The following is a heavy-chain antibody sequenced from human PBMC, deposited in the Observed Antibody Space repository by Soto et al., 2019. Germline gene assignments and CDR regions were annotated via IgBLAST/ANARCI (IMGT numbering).Heavy chain of an antibody. J-gene: IGHJ6*02. CDR1: GDNFKKNV. D-gene: IGHD3-10*01. CDR3: ARGPFRPSAMDV. Sequence: ASVKVSCKTSGDNFKKNVFTWVRQAPGQGLEWMGGTIPALGKTHYIEKFQGRVTVTVDDATRTVYMEVRDLTSEDTAIYYCARGPFRPSAMDVWGQGTTVTVSS. CDR2: TIPALGKT. V-gene: IGHV1-69*10.